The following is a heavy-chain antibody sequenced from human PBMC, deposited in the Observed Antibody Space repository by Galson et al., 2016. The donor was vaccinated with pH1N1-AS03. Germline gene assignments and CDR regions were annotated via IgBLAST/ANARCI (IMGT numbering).Heavy chain of an antibody. Sequence: SLRLSCAASGFTFKSYWMSWVRQAPGKGLEWVANINQDENEKYCVDSVKGRFTISRDNAKNPLYLEMNSLRAEDTAVYYCARDRHYYDYIWGTYRYDWYFDLWGRGTLVTVSS. CDR1: GFTFKSYW. CDR2: INQDENEK. V-gene: IGHV3-7*01. J-gene: IGHJ2*01. CDR3: ARDRHYYDYIWGTYRYDWYFDL. D-gene: IGHD3-16*02.